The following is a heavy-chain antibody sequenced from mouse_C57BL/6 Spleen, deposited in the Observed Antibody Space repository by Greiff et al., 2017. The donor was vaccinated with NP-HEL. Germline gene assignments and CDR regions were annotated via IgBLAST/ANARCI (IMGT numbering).Heavy chain of an antibody. J-gene: IGHJ1*03. Sequence: EVMLVESGEGLVKPGGSLKLSCAASGFTFSSYAMSWVRQTPEKRLEWVAYISSGGDYIYYADTVKGRFTISRDNARNTLYLQMSSLKSEDTAMYYCTREYYGSSYKYFDVWGTGTTVTVSS. CDR3: TREYYGSSYKYFDV. V-gene: IGHV5-9-1*02. CDR1: GFTFSSYA. D-gene: IGHD1-1*01. CDR2: ISSGGDYI.